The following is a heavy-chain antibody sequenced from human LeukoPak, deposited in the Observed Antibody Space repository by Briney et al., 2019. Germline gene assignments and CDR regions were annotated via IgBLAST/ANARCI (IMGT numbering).Heavy chain of an antibody. CDR1: GFTFSSYA. V-gene: IGHV4-59*01. CDR3: TRAGGWNSFDS. D-gene: IGHD1-7*01. CDR2: IYYTGIT. Sequence: GSLRLSCAASGFTFSSYAMSWVRQAPGKGLEWIGYIYYTGITKYDPSLKSRVTISLDTPKNQFSLKLSSLTVADTAVYYCTRAGGWNSFDSCGQGTLVTVSP. J-gene: IGHJ5*01.